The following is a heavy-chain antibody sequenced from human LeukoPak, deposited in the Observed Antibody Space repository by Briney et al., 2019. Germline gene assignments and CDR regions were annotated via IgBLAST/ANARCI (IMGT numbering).Heavy chain of an antibody. Sequence: SETLSLTCTVSGGSISSSDCHWGCIRQPRGKGLEWIGTIYYSGSTYYNPSLKSRVTMSVDTSKNQFSLKLSSVTAADTAVYYCARYSSTGDAFDIWGQGTMVTVSS. CDR1: GGSISSSDCH. D-gene: IGHD1-1*01. CDR3: ARYSSTGDAFDI. J-gene: IGHJ3*02. CDR2: IYYSGST. V-gene: IGHV4-39*01.